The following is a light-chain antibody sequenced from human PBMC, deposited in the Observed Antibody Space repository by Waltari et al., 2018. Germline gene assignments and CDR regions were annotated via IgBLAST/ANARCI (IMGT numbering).Light chain of an antibody. Sequence: QSVLTQPPSVSAAPGRRVNISCSGTSSNIGSHFVAWYQQLPGTAPKLLIHDNNKRPSGIPYRISGSKSGTSATLVIAGLQPGDEADYYCGTWDSSASGVVFGGGTKLTVL. J-gene: IGLJ2*01. V-gene: IGLV1-51*01. CDR3: GTWDSSASGVV. CDR1: SSNIGSHF. CDR2: DNN.